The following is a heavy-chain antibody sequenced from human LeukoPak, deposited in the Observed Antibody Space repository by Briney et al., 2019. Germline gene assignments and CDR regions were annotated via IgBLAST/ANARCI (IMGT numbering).Heavy chain of an antibody. J-gene: IGHJ4*02. D-gene: IGHD6-19*01. CDR2: IYYSGST. CDR1: GGSISSYY. Sequence: PSETLSLTCTVSGGSISSYYWSWIRQPPGKGLEWIGYIYYSGSTNYNPSLKSRVAISLDTSKSQISLKLTSVTAADTAVYYCARSGGYSSPQNYWGQGTLVTVSS. CDR3: ARSGGYSSPQNY. V-gene: IGHV4-59*01.